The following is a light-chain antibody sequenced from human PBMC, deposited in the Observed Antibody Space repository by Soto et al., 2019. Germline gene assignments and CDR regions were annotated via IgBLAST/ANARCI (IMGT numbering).Light chain of an antibody. J-gene: IGLJ3*02. CDR3: AGWDTSLSGVL. Sequence: QSVLTQPPSASGTPGQRVTISCSGSSSNLGSHFVYWYQQLPGAAPKLLIYKNDQRPSGVPDRFSGSKSGTSASLAISGLRPEDEGDYYCAGWDTSLSGVLFGGGTKLTVL. CDR2: KND. CDR1: SSNLGSHF. V-gene: IGLV1-47*01.